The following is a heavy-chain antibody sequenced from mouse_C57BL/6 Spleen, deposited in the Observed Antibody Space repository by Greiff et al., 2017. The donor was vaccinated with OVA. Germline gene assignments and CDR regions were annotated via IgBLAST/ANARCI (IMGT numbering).Heavy chain of an antibody. CDR2: ISSGGDYI. J-gene: IGHJ3*01. Sequence: EVQVVESGEGLVKPGGSLKLSCAASGFTFSSYAMSWVRQTPEKRLEWVAYISSGGDYIYYADTVKGRFTISRDNARNTLYLQMSSLKSEDTAMYYCTRDRGTTVVDAFAYWGQGTLVTVSA. CDR1: GFTFSSYA. V-gene: IGHV5-9-1*02. D-gene: IGHD1-1*01. CDR3: TRDRGTTVVDAFAY.